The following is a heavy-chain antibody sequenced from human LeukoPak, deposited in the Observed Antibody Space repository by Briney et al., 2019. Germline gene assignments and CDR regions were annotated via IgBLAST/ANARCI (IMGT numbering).Heavy chain of an antibody. Sequence: GGSLRLSCAASRLTFSSYAMSWVRQAPGKGLEWVSAICGSGGSTYYADSVKGRFTISRDNSKNTLYLQMNSLRAEDTAVYYCAMVWGGSCSSTSCGNDYWGQGTLVTVSS. CDR1: RLTFSSYA. CDR3: AMVWGGSCSSTSCGNDY. D-gene: IGHD2-2*01. V-gene: IGHV3-23*01. CDR2: ICGSGGST. J-gene: IGHJ4*02.